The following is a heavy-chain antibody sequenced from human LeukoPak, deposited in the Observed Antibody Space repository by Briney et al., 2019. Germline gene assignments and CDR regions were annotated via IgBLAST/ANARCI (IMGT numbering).Heavy chain of an antibody. J-gene: IGHJ4*02. CDR2: IFSHGET. V-gene: IGHV3-66*01. CDR3: ARDPPAVSINTYA. D-gene: IGHD2-8*01. CDR1: GFTVGNNY. Sequence: GGSLRLSCAASGFTVGNNYMNWVRQAPGKGMEWVSLIFSHGETSYADSVKGRFTISRDNSKDTLYLQMNGLRVEDTAVYYCARDPPAVSINTYAWGQGTLVTVSS.